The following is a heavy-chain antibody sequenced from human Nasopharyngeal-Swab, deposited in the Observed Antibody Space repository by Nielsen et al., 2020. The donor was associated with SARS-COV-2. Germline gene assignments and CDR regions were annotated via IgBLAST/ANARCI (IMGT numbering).Heavy chain of an antibody. V-gene: IGHV3-30-3*01. J-gene: IGHJ6*02. CDR3: ARDLNYYDSSGPTVLDV. Sequence: GESLKISCAASGFTFSSYAMHWVRQAPGKGLEWVAVISYDGSNKYYADSVKGRLTISRDNSKNTLYLQMNSLRAEDTAVYYCARDLNYYDSSGPTVLDVWGQGTTVTVSS. CDR1: GFTFSSYA. D-gene: IGHD3-22*01. CDR2: ISYDGSNK.